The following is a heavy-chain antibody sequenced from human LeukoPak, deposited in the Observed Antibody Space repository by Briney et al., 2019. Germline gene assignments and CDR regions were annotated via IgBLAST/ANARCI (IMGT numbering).Heavy chain of an antibody. V-gene: IGHV3-7*03. CDR1: AGFTFSDYW. J-gene: IGHJ4*02. CDR2: IKQDGREK. D-gene: IGHD6-19*01. CDR3: VSGIGWLPDY. Sequence: PGGSLRLSCAASAGFTFSDYWVNWVRQAPGKGLEWVAIIKQDGREKLYVDSVKGRFTISRDNAKSSLYLQMNSLRAEDTAVYYCVSGIGWLPDYWGQGTLVTVSS.